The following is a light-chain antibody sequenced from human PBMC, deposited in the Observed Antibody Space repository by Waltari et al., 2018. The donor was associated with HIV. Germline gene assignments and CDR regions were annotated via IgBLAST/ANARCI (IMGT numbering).Light chain of an antibody. J-gene: IGKJ5*01. Sequence: DIQMTQPPSSLSASVGDRVTITCRASQAISNNLAWYQQKPGKVPKLLIYGASTLQSGVPSRFGGSGSGTDFTLTISSLQPDDVATYYCQNYNSAPPTFGQGTRLDIK. CDR3: QNYNSAPPT. CDR2: GAS. V-gene: IGKV1-27*01. CDR1: QAISNN.